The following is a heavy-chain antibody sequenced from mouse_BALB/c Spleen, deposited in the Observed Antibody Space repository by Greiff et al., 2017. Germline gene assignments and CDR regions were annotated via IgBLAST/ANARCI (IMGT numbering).Heavy chain of an antibody. Sequence: EVKLQESGAELVKPGASVKLSCTASGFNIKDTYMHWVKQRPEQGLEWIGRIDPANGNTKYDPKFQGKATITADTSSNTAYLQLSSLTSEDTAVYYCARRLGYDWYFDVWGAGTTVTVSS. J-gene: IGHJ1*01. CDR2: IDPANGNT. D-gene: IGHD2-14*01. CDR3: ARRLGYDWYFDV. V-gene: IGHV14-3*02. CDR1: GFNIKDTY.